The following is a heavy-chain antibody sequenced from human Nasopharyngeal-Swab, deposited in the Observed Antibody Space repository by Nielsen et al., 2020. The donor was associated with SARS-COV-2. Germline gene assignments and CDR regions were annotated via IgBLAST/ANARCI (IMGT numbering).Heavy chain of an antibody. V-gene: IGHV1-46*01. J-gene: IGHJ5*02. CDR3: ARDIVVVPAARGSWFDP. CDR2: INPSGGST. Sequence: ASVKVSCKASVYTFTSYYMHWVRQAPGQGLEWMGIINPSGGSTSYAQKFQGRVTMTRDTSTSTVYMELSSLRSEDTAVYYCARDIVVVPAARGSWFDPWGQGTLVTVSS. D-gene: IGHD2-2*01. CDR1: VYTFTSYY.